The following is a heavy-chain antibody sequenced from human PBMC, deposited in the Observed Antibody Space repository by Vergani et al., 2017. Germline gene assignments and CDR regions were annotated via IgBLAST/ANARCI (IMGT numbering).Heavy chain of an antibody. D-gene: IGHD2-2*03. CDR3: ARDWGGYCSSTSCYGSIYYYYYYGMDV. CDR1: GGTFSSYA. Sequence: QVQLVQSGAEVKKPGSSVKVSCKASGGTFSSYAISWVRQAPGQGLEWMGGIIPIFGTANYAQKFQGRVTITADESTSTAYMELSSLRSEDTAVYYCARDWGGYCSSTSCYGSIYYYYYYGMDVWGQGTTVTVSS. V-gene: IGHV1-69*12. CDR2: IIPIFGTA. J-gene: IGHJ6*02.